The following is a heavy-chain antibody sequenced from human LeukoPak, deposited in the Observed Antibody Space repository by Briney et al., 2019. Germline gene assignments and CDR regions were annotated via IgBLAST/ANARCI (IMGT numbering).Heavy chain of an antibody. J-gene: IGHJ4*02. D-gene: IGHD2-15*01. V-gene: IGHV4-38-2*02. CDR1: GYSISSGYY. CDR3: ARAGYCSGGSCYGDY. CDR2: IYHSGST. Sequence: SQTLSLTCTVSGYSISSGYYWGWIRPPPGNWLEWIGQIYHSGSTHYNPSLKSRVTISVDTSKNQLSLKLSSVTAADTAVYYCARAGYCSGGSCYGDYWGQGTLVTVSS.